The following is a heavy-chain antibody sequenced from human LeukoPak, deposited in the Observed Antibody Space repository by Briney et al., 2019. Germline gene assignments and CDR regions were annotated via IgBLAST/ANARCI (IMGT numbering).Heavy chain of an antibody. CDR1: GYTFTSYG. D-gene: IGHD3-3*01. J-gene: IGHJ4*02. Sequence: ASVTVSFKSSGYTFTSYGISWVRQAPGQGLEGMGWISAYNGNTNYAQKLQGRVTMTTDTSKSTAYMELRSLRSDDTAVYYCARDQVASRSFWSGYYQDKNFDYWGQGTLVTVSS. CDR2: ISAYNGNT. CDR3: ARDQVASRSFWSGYYQDKNFDY. V-gene: IGHV1-18*01.